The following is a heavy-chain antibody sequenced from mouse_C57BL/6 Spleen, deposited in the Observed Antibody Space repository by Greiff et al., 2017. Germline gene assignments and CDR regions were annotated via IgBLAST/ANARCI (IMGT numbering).Heavy chain of an antibody. CDR3: ARQDYGSPPWFAY. J-gene: IGHJ3*01. V-gene: IGHV14-3*01. D-gene: IGHD1-1*01. CDR1: GFNIKNTY. Sequence: VQLQQSVAELVRPGASVTLSCTASGFNIKNTYMHWVKQRPEQGLEWIGRIDPANGNTKYAPKFQGKATITADTSSSTAYLQLSSLTSEDTAIYSCARQDYGSPPWFAYWGQGTLGTVSA. CDR2: IDPANGNT.